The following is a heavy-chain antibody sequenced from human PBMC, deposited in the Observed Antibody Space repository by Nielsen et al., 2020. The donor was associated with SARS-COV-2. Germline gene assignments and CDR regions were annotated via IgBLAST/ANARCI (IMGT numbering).Heavy chain of an antibody. CDR2: TSYEGSLK. CDR3: AKAVVGSTYDAFDL. Sequence: GESLKISCAASGFTFSSLWMSWVRQVPGKGLEAVAVTSYEGSLKYYAESVKGRFTISRDNSQNTLFLQMNSLRPDDSAVYYCAKAVVGSTYDAFDLWGQGTEVIVS. CDR1: GFTFSSLW. D-gene: IGHD1-26*01. V-gene: IGHV3-30*18. J-gene: IGHJ3*01.